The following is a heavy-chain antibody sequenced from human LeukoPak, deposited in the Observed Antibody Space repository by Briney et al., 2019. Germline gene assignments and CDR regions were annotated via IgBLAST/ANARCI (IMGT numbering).Heavy chain of an antibody. Sequence: GRSLRLSCAASGFTFSSYGMHWVRQAPGKGLEWVAVIWYDGSNKYYADSVKGRFTISRDNSKNTLYLQMNSLRAEDTDVYYCARDGAPYSSSSGDYWGQGTLVTVSS. CDR2: IWYDGSNK. J-gene: IGHJ4*02. CDR3: ARDGAPYSSSSGDY. CDR1: GFTFSSYG. V-gene: IGHV3-33*01. D-gene: IGHD6-6*01.